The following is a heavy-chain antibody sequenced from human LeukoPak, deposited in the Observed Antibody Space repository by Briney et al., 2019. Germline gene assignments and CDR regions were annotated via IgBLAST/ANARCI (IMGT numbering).Heavy chain of an antibody. D-gene: IGHD1-26*01. CDR1: GYTFTSYY. J-gene: IGHJ3*02. CDR2: INPSGGST. V-gene: IGHV1-46*01. CDR3: AREWELLPDAFDI. Sequence: ASVKVSCKASGYTFTSYYMHWVRQAPGQGLEWMGIINPSGGSTSYAQKFQGRVTMTRDMSTSTVYMELSSLRSEDTAVYYCAREWELLPDAFDIWGQGTMVTVSS.